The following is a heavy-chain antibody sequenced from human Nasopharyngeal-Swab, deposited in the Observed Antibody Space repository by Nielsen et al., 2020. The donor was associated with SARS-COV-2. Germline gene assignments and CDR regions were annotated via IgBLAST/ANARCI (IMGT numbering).Heavy chain of an antibody. Sequence: GESLKISCKASGYRFTNYWIGWVRQMPGTGLEWMGLIYPGDSSIRYIPSFQGQVTISVDKSISTTYLQWSNLKASDAATYYCARRGDCNGNPCYSDYWGQGTLVTVSS. D-gene: IGHD2-21*02. J-gene: IGHJ4*02. CDR1: GYRFTNYW. V-gene: IGHV5-51*01. CDR3: ARRGDCNGNPCYSDY. CDR2: IYPGDSSI.